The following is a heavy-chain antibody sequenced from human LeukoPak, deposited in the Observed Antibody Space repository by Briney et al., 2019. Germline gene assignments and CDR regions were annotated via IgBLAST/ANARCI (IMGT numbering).Heavy chain of an antibody. J-gene: IGHJ4*02. CDR3: ARDGRDYYDSSGYYFFDY. CDR2: IWYDGSNK. Sequence: GGSLRLSCAASGFTFGSYGMHWVRQAPGKGLEWVAVIWYDGSNKYYADSVKGRFTISRDNSKNTLYLQMNSLRAEDTAVYYCARDGRDYYDSSGYYFFDYWGQGTLVTVSS. V-gene: IGHV3-33*01. CDR1: GFTFGSYG. D-gene: IGHD3-22*01.